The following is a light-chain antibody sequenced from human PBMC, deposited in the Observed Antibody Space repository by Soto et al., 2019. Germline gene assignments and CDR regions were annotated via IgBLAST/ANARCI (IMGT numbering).Light chain of an antibody. CDR3: QQSYNTPYT. V-gene: IGKV1-39*01. CDR2: AAS. Sequence: QLTQSPSFPSASVGDRVTIPCRASQSISSSLNWYQQKPGKAPKLLIYAASSLQSGVPSRFSGSGSGTDFTLTISSLQPEDFATYYCQQSYNTPYTFGQGTRLEIK. J-gene: IGKJ5*01. CDR1: QSISSS.